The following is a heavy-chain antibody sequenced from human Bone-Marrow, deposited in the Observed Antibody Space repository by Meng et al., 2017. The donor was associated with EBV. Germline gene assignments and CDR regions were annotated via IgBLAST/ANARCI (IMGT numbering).Heavy chain of an antibody. J-gene: IGHJ4*02. CDR1: GGTFNSDA. CDR2: LIPMSGAP. D-gene: IGHD3-10*01. CDR3: ASESGRGFTPDY. V-gene: IGHV1-69*01. Sequence: QVQVVQSGAGVKKPGSSVKGSCWTSGGTFNSDAVSWVRQAPGQGLEWMGGLIPMSGAPHYAQKFQGRVTITADESTSTHYMDLSNLRSDDTAMYYCASESGRGFTPDYWGQGTLVTVSS.